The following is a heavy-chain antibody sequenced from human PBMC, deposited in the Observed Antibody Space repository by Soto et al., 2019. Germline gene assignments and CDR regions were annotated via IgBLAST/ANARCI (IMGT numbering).Heavy chain of an antibody. CDR3: AGMPYTSGLRFDP. V-gene: IGHV4-30-2*01. CDR2: IYQSGVT. Sequence: SETLSLTCNMSGDSYSISTYSWSWIRQPPGKALQWIGFIYQSGVTSYNPSLASRVSISLDRSNNQCSLKFKSVTAADTAVYFCAGMPYTSGLRFDPWGPGTLVTVSS. J-gene: IGHJ5*02. CDR1: GDSYSISTYS. D-gene: IGHD6-19*01.